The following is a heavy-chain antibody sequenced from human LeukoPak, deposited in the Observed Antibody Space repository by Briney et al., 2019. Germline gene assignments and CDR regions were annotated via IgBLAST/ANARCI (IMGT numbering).Heavy chain of an antibody. V-gene: IGHV3-74*01. CDR3: ASATYYYDSSGYSRLLDY. Sequence: GGSLRLSCAASGFTFSSYWMHWVRQAPGKGLVWVSRINSDGSSTSYADSVKGRFTISRDNAKNTLYLQMNSLRAEDTAVYYCASATYYYDSSGYSRLLDYWGQGTLVTVSS. CDR2: INSDGSST. D-gene: IGHD3-22*01. J-gene: IGHJ4*02. CDR1: GFTFSSYW.